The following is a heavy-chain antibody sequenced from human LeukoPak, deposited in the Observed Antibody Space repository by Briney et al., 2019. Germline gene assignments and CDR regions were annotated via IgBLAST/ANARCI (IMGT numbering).Heavy chain of an antibody. V-gene: IGHV4-39*07. CDR1: GGSISSSSYY. Sequence: SETLSLTCTVSGGSISSSSYYWGWIRQPPGKGLEWIGSIYYSGSTYYNPSLKSRVTISVDTSKNQFSLKLSSVTAADTAVYYCARDLTILGWFDPWGQGTLVTVSS. D-gene: IGHD3-9*01. CDR3: ARDLTILGWFDP. CDR2: IYYSGST. J-gene: IGHJ5*02.